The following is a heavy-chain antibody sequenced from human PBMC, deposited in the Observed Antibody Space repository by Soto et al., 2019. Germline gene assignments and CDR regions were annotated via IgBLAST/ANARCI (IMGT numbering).Heavy chain of an antibody. D-gene: IGHD3-10*01. CDR1: GFTFTNYA. CDR3: AKDRFTSTVRKYWFFDF. V-gene: IGHV3-23*01. CDR2: ISGGDGDT. Sequence: PGGSLRLSCAASGFTFTNYAMTWVRQAPGKGLEWVSSISGGDGDTSYADSVKGRFTISGDNSENTMFLQMNSLRPDDTAVYYCAKDRFTSTVRKYWFFDFWGRGTLVTVSS. J-gene: IGHJ2*01.